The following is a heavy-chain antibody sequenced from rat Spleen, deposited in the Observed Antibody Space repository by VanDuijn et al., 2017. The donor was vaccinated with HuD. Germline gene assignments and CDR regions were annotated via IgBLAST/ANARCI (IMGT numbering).Heavy chain of an antibody. CDR1: GFTFSDYY. Sequence: EVQLVESAGGLVQPGRSLKLSCAASGFTFSDYYMAWVRQAPTMGLEWVATITYDGSSAYYRDSVKGRFTISRDNAKSTLYLQMDSLRSEDTATYYCARHTTDLYYFDYWGQGVMVTVSS. CDR3: ARHTTDLYYFDY. D-gene: IGHD1-6*01. V-gene: IGHV5-29*01. J-gene: IGHJ2*01. CDR2: ITYDGSSA.